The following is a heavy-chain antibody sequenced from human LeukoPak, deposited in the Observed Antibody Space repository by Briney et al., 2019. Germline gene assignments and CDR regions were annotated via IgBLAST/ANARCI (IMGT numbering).Heavy chain of an antibody. Sequence: GESLQISCKGSGYRFTSYWIGWVRQMPGKGLEWMGIINPGDSDTRYSPSFQGHVTLSVDKSISTAYLQWSSPQASDTAMYYCARQGTAVTLDYWGQGALVTVSS. D-gene: IGHD4-17*01. V-gene: IGHV5-51*01. CDR2: INPGDSDT. CDR1: GYRFTSYW. CDR3: ARQGTAVTLDY. J-gene: IGHJ4*02.